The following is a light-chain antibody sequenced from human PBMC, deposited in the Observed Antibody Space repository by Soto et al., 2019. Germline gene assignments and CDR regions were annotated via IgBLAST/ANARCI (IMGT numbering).Light chain of an antibody. CDR2: EVS. CDR3: CSYAGSSAI. CDR1: SSDVGNYNL. Sequence: QSVLTQPASVSGSPGQSITISCTGTSSDVGNYNLVSWYQQHPGKAPKLMIYEVSKRPSGVSNRFSGSKSGNTASLTISGLQAEDEADYYCCSYAGSSAIFIEGTKLTVL. J-gene: IGLJ2*01. V-gene: IGLV2-23*02.